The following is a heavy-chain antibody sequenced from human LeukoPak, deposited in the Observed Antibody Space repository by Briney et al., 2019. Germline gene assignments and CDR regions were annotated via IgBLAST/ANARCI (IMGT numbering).Heavy chain of an antibody. CDR3: ARTNSITGTNPFDY. J-gene: IGHJ4*02. Sequence: SGPTLVNPTQPLRLTCTFSGFSLSTSGMCVSWIRQPPGKALEWLARIDWDNDKYYRNSLKTRLTISKDTSKNQVVLTLTNMDPVDTATYYCARTNSITGTNPFDYWGQGTLVTVSS. CDR2: IDWDNDK. D-gene: IGHD1-7*01. V-gene: IGHV2-70*11. CDR1: GFSLSTSGMC.